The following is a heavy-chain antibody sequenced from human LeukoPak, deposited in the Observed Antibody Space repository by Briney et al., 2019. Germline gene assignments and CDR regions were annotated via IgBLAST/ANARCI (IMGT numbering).Heavy chain of an antibody. V-gene: IGHV3-23*01. CDR2: ISGGGDDT. CDR3: AKFRIDYGDYYYYGMDV. D-gene: IGHD4-17*01. Sequence: GGSLRLSCAVSGFIFSSSAMSWVRQAPGKGLEWVSAISGGGDDTSYADSARGRFTVSRDNSKNTLYLQMNSLRAEDTAVYYCAKFRIDYGDYYYYGMDVWGQGTTVTVSS. CDR1: GFIFSSSA. J-gene: IGHJ6*02.